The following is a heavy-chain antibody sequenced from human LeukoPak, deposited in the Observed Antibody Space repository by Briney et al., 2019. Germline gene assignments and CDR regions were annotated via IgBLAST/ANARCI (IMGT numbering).Heavy chain of an antibody. J-gene: IGHJ6*02. Sequence: SETLSLTCAVYGGSFSGYYWSWIRQPPGKGLEWIGEINHSRSTNYNPSLKSRVTISVDTSKNQFSLKLSSVTAADTAVYYCARGNIVLMVYAIPPYGMDVWGQGTTVTVSS. D-gene: IGHD2-8*01. V-gene: IGHV4-34*01. CDR2: INHSRST. CDR1: GGSFSGYY. CDR3: ARGNIVLMVYAIPPYGMDV.